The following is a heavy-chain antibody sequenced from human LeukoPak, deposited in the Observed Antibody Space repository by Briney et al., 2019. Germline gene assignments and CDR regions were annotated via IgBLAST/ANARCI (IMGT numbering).Heavy chain of an antibody. CDR3: ARGLRAAAALDAFDI. Sequence: YCGWIRQHPGKGLEWIGYIYYSGSTYYNPSLKSRVTISVDTSKNQFSLKLSSVTAADTAVYYCARGLRAAAALDAFDIWGQGTMVTVSS. J-gene: IGHJ3*02. V-gene: IGHV4-31*02. D-gene: IGHD6-13*01. CDR2: IYYSGST. CDR1: Y.